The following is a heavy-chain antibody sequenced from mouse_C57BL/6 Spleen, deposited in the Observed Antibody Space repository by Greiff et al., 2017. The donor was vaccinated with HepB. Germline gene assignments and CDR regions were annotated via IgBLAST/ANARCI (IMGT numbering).Heavy chain of an antibody. CDR1: GYAFSSYW. J-gene: IGHJ1*03. D-gene: IGHD1-1*01. Sequence: VQLQQSGAELVKPGASVKISCKASGYAFSSYWMNWVKQRPGKGLEWIGQIYPGDGDTKYNGKFKGKAKLTADKFSSTDYIQLSRLTSEDSAVYFCAKEPPYYGSSYWYFEVWGTETTVTVSS. CDR2: IYPGDGDT. CDR3: AKEPPYYGSSYWYFEV. V-gene: IGHV1-80*01.